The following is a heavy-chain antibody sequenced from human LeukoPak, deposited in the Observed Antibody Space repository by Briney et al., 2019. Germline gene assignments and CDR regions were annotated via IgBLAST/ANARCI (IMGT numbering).Heavy chain of an antibody. CDR3: AKGHSPYGSGTHQQFDY. Sequence: GGPLRLSCAASGFTFSSYDIHWVRQAPGKGLEWVAVISYDGNNKYYADSVKGRFTISRDISKNTLYLQMNSLRAEDTAVYYCAKGHSPYGSGTHQQFDYWGQGTLVTVSS. CDR2: ISYDGNNK. D-gene: IGHD3-10*01. V-gene: IGHV3-30*18. CDR1: GFTFSSYD. J-gene: IGHJ4*02.